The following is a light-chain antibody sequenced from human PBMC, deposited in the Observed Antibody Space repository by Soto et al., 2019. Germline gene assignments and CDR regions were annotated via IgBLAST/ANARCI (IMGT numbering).Light chain of an antibody. CDR3: QQFNSYPLT. J-gene: IGKJ4*01. V-gene: IGKV1-13*02. Sequence: AIPLTQSPSSLSASVGDRVTITCRASQAISSTLAWYHQKPGKAPKLLIYDASSLQSGVPSRFSGSGSRTDFTVTVSSLQPEDFGTYYCQQFNSYPLTFGGGTKVEI. CDR1: QAISST. CDR2: DAS.